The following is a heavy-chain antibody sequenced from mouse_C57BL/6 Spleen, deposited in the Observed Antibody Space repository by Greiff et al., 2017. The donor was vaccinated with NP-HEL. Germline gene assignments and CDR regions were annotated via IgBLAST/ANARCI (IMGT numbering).Heavy chain of an antibody. D-gene: IGHD1-1*01. V-gene: IGHV1-76*01. Sequence: VHLVESGAELVRPGASVKLSCKASGYTFTDYYINWVKQRPGQGLEWIARIYPGSGNTYYNEKFKGKATLTAEKASSTAYMQLSSLTSEDSAVYFCEAYYYGDPLGYWGQVTTLTVSS. CDR3: EAYYYGDPLGY. J-gene: IGHJ2*01. CDR2: IYPGSGNT. CDR1: GYTFTDYY.